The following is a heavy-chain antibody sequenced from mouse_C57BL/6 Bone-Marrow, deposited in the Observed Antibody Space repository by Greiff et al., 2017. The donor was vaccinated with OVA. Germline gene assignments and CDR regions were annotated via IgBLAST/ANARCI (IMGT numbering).Heavy chain of an antibody. CDR2: IWSGGST. Sequence: VKVVESGPGLVQPSQSLSITCTVSGFSLTSYGVHWVRQSPGKGLEWLGVIWSGGSTDYNAAFISRLSISKDNPKSQVFFKMNSLQADDTAIYYCASIFYAMDYWGQGTSVTVSS. V-gene: IGHV2-2*01. CDR3: ASIFYAMDY. J-gene: IGHJ4*01. CDR1: GFSLTSYG.